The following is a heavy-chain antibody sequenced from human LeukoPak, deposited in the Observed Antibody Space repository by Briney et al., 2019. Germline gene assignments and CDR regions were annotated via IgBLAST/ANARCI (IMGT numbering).Heavy chain of an antibody. CDR3: ARSPQTGLRYYMDV. V-gene: IGHV1-18*01. CDR1: GYTFTSYG. D-gene: IGHD3-9*01. J-gene: IGHJ6*03. Sequence: AASVKVSCKASGYTFTSYGISWVRQAPGQGLEWMGWISAYNGNTNYAQKLQGRVTMTTDTSTSTAYMELRSLRSDDTAVYYCARSPQTGLRYYMDVWGKGTTVTVSS. CDR2: ISAYNGNT.